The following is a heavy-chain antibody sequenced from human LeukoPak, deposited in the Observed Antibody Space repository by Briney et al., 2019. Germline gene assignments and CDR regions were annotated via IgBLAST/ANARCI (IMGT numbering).Heavy chain of an antibody. CDR3: AKGGATVIDY. CDR2: INSDGIST. CDR1: AFTFSSCW. Sequence: PGGSLRLSRAASAFTFSSCWMHWVRQAPGKGLVWVSRINSDGISTSYADSVKGRFTISRDNAKNTLYLQMNSLRAEDTAVYYCAKGGATVIDYWGQGTLVTVSS. D-gene: IGHD4-17*01. V-gene: IGHV3-74*01. J-gene: IGHJ4*02.